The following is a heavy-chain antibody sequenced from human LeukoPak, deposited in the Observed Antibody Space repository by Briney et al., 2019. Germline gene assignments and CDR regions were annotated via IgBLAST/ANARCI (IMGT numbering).Heavy chain of an antibody. CDR1: GGSFSGYY. D-gene: IGHD3-22*01. Sequence: SETLSLTCAVYGGSFSGYYRSWIRQPPGKGLEWIGEINHSGSTNYNPSLKSRVTISVDTSKNQFSLKLSSVTAADTAVYYCATYYYDSSGQMRGDYFDYWGQGTLVTVSS. V-gene: IGHV4-34*01. CDR2: INHSGST. J-gene: IGHJ4*02. CDR3: ATYYYDSSGQMRGDYFDY.